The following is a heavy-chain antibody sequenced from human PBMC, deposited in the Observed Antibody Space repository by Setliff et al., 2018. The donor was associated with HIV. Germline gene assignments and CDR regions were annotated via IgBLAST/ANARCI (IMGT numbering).Heavy chain of an antibody. V-gene: IGHV5-51*01. CDR3: ARSDSGTYPDAFNI. CDR1: GYSFTSYW. CDR2: IYPDDSVT. J-gene: IGHJ3*02. Sequence: GESLKISCKGSGYSFTSYWIGWVRQMPGKGLEWMGIIYPDDSVTRYSPSFQGQVTISADKSISTAYLQWSSLKASDSAMYFCARSDSGTYPDAFNIWGQGTRVTVS. D-gene: IGHD1-26*01.